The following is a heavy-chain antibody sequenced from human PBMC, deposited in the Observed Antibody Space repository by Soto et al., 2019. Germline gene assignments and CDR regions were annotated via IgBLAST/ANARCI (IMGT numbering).Heavy chain of an antibody. J-gene: IGHJ5*02. D-gene: IGHD4-17*01. Sequence: ASVKVSCKASGYTFTGYYMHWVRQAPGQGLEWMGWINPNSVGTNYAQKFQGRVTMTRDTSISTAYMELSRLRSDDTAVYYCARDKATVTTYDPRFSRPQGFDPWGQGTLVTVSS. CDR3: ARDKATVTTYDPRFSRPQGFDP. V-gene: IGHV1-2*02. CDR1: GYTFTGYY. CDR2: INPNSVGT.